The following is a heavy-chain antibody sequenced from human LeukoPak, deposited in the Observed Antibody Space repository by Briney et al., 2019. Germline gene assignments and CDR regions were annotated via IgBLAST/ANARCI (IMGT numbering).Heavy chain of an antibody. CDR1: GYSINSGYY. Sequence: MPSETLSLTCTVSGYSINSGYYWSWIRQPPGQGLEWIGYIYYSGSTNYNPSLKSRVTISVDTSKNHFSLKLSSVTAADTAVYYCARSSPRDGNLRRWGQGTLVTVSS. CDR2: IYYSGST. J-gene: IGHJ4*02. CDR3: ARSSPRDGNLRR. V-gene: IGHV4-61*03. D-gene: IGHD5-24*01.